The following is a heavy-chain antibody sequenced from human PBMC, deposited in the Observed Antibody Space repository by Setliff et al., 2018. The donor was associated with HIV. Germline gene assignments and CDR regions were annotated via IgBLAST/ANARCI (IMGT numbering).Heavy chain of an antibody. D-gene: IGHD6-6*01. V-gene: IGHV1-3*01. Sequence: ASVKVSCKASGYTFTSYAMHWVRQAPGQRLEWMGWINAGNGNTKYSQKFQDRVTITRDKSASTAYMELSSLRSEDTAVYYCARGFSVYSSSDPLLNWFDPWGQGTPVTVS. J-gene: IGHJ5*02. CDR1: GYTFTSYA. CDR2: INAGNGNT. CDR3: ARGFSVYSSSDPLLNWFDP.